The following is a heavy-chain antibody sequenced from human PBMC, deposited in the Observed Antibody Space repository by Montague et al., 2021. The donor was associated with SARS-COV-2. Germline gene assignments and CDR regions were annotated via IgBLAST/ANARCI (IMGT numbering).Heavy chain of an antibody. Sequence: SETLSLTCAVYTEAFNGYYWTWIREPPGKGLERIGEVSHPGSAKYNPSLKSQSTISVDTYRKQVSLRLTSVTAADTATYYCSRGVYNRVIFVVSPRYYFDYWGQGNMVAVSA. CDR1: TEAFNGYY. J-gene: IGHJ4*02. V-gene: IGHV4-34*01. D-gene: IGHD3-9*01. CDR2: VSHPGSA. CDR3: SRGVYNRVIFVVSPRYYFDY.